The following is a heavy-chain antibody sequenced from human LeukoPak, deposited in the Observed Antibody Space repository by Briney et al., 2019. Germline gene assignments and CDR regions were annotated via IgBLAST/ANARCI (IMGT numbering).Heavy chain of an antibody. CDR2: ISGSGGST. Sequence: GGSLRLSCAASGFTFSSYAMSWVRQAPGKGLEWVSAISGSGGSTYYADSVKGRFTISRDNSKNTLYLQMNSLRAEDTAVYYCAKVWVGYCSSTSCYFDYWGQGTLVTVSS. V-gene: IGHV3-23*01. J-gene: IGHJ4*02. D-gene: IGHD2-2*01. CDR3: AKVWVGYCSSTSCYFDY. CDR1: GFTFSSYA.